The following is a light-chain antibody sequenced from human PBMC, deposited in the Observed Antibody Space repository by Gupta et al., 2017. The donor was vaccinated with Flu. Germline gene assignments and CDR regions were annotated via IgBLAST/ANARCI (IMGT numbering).Light chain of an antibody. V-gene: IGKV1-5*03. CDR3: HHDNRYPWT. CDR2: KTS. J-gene: IGKJ1*01. CDR1: QSIGPW. Sequence: DIQMTQSLSTLSASVGDRVTLSRRASQSIGPWLAWYQQKPGRAPKLLIYKTSTLESGVPSRVSGSGSGTEFTLTISGLQPDDVATYYCHHDNRYPWTFGQGTKVET.